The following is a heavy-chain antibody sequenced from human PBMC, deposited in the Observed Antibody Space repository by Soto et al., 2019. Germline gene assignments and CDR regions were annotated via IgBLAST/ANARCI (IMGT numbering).Heavy chain of an antibody. V-gene: IGHV3-23*01. D-gene: IGHD4-4*01. CDR3: AKDRNYGPEDYSYGMDV. Sequence: GGSLRLSCAASGVTFSSYAMSWVRQAPGKGLEWVSAISGSGGSTYYADSVKGRFTISRDNSKKTLYLQMNSLRAEATAVYYCAKDRNYGPEDYSYGMDVWGQGTTVTVSS. CDR1: GVTFSSYA. CDR2: ISGSGGST. J-gene: IGHJ6*02.